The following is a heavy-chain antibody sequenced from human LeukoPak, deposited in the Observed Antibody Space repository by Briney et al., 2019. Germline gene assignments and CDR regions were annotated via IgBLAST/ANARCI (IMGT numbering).Heavy chain of an antibody. J-gene: IGHJ6*03. CDR2: IIPIFGTA. Sequence: SVKVSCKASGYTFTGYYMHWVRQAPGQGLEWMGGIIPIFGTANYAQKFQGRVTITTDESTSTAYMELSSLRSEDTAVYYCATGIAARADYYYYYMDVWGKGTTVTVSS. V-gene: IGHV1-69*05. CDR3: ATGIAARADYYYYYMDV. CDR1: GYTFTGYY. D-gene: IGHD6-6*01.